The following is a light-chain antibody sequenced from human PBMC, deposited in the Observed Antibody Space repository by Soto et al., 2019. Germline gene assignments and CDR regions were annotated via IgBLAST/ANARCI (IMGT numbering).Light chain of an antibody. V-gene: IGKV1-27*01. CDR1: QVISKY. CDR2: AAS. J-gene: IGKJ1*01. Sequence: DIQMTQSPSSLSASVGDSVTLTCRASQVISKYLAWYQQKPGNVPNLLIYAASPLQSGVPSRFSGSGSGTAFTLTISSLQPKDVASYYCQKYNTAPQTFGQGTKV. CDR3: QKYNTAPQT.